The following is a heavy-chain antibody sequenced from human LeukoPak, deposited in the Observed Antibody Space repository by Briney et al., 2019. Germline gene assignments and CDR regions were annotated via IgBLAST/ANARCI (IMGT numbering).Heavy chain of an antibody. Sequence: PGGSLRLSCAASGFTLRSHYMSWVRQAPGKGLEWVSVIYSGGNTYYADSVKGRFTISRDNSNNTLYLQMNSLRAEDTAVYYCARGPVTKFEIWGQGTILTVSS. CDR2: IYSGGNT. CDR1: GFTLRSHY. J-gene: IGHJ3*02. V-gene: IGHV3-53*01. CDR3: ARGPVTKFEI. D-gene: IGHD4-17*01.